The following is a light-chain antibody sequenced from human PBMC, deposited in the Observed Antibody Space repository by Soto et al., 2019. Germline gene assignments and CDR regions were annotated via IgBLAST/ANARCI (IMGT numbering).Light chain of an antibody. CDR1: CSDVGTYNY. CDR2: EVS. J-gene: IGLJ3*02. CDR3: ASYTFTSTWV. V-gene: IGLV2-14*01. Sequence: QSVLTQPASVSGSPGQPITISCTGTCSDVGTYNYVSWYQHHPGKAPKLMIYEVSNRPSGVSNRFSGSKSGNTASLTISGLRAEDEAAYYCASYTFTSTWVFGGGTKLTVL.